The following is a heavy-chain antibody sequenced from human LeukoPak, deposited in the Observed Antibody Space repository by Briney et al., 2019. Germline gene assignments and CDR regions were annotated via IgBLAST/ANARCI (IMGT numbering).Heavy chain of an antibody. CDR3: ARGPYDSSGYRFDS. Sequence: ASVKVSCKASGYTFTSYDINWVRQATGQGLEWMGWMNPNSGNTGYAQKLQGRVTLTRNNSINTAYMELSSLRSEDTAAYYCARGPYDSSGYRFDSWGQGTLVTVSS. V-gene: IGHV1-8*01. CDR1: GYTFTSYD. D-gene: IGHD3-22*01. J-gene: IGHJ4*02. CDR2: MNPNSGNT.